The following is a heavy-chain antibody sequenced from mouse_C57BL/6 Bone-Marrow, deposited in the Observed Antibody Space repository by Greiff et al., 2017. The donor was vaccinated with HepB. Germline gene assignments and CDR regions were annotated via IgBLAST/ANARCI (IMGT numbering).Heavy chain of an antibody. V-gene: IGHV5-9*01. Sequence: EVPLVESGGGLVKPGWSLTLSCAASGFTFSSSTMSWVRQTPEKRLEWVATISGGGGNTYYPDSVTGRFTISRDNAKKTLYQQMSSLRSEDTALYYCERRDYGSSYGFACWGEGTLVTVAA. CDR1: GFTFSSST. J-gene: IGHJ3*01. D-gene: IGHD1-1*01. CDR3: ERRDYGSSYGFAC. CDR2: ISGGGGNT.